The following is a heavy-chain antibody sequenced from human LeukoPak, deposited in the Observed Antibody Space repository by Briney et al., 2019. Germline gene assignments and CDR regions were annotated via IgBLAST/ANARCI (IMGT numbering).Heavy chain of an antibody. D-gene: IGHD3-10*01. CDR3: ARGSYYGSGSYYFYYYYGMDV. Sequence: GGSLRLSCAASGFTFSSYWMHWVRQAPGKGLVWVSRINSDGSSTSYADSVKGRFTISRDNAKNTLYLQMNSLRAEDTAVYYCARGSYYGSGSYYFYYYYGMDVWGQGTTVTVSS. CDR2: INSDGSST. J-gene: IGHJ6*02. CDR1: GFTFSSYW. V-gene: IGHV3-74*01.